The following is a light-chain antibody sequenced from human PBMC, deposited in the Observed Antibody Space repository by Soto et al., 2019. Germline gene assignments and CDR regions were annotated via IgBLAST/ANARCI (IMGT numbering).Light chain of an antibody. V-gene: IGKV2-28*01. CDR3: MQSLQTPLT. CDR1: QSLLNSNGYNC. J-gene: IGKJ1*01. Sequence: DIVMTQSPLSLPVTPGEPASISCRSSQSLLNSNGYNCLEWYLQKPGQSPQLLIYLGSYRASGVPDRFSGSGSGTDFTLKISRVEAEDFGVYFCMQSLQTPLTFGQGTKVEIK. CDR2: LGS.